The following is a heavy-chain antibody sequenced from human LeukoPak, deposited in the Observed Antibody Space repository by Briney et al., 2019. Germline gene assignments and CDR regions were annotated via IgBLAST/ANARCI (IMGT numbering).Heavy chain of an antibody. CDR2: INWNGGST. Sequence: GGSLRLSCAASGFTFDDYGMSWVRQAPGKGLEWVSGINWNGGSTGYADSVKGRFTISRDNAKNSLYLQMNSLRAEDTALYYCARTLYDSSGYSPVDYWGQGTLATVSS. V-gene: IGHV3-20*04. D-gene: IGHD3-22*01. J-gene: IGHJ4*02. CDR1: GFTFDDYG. CDR3: ARTLYDSSGYSPVDY.